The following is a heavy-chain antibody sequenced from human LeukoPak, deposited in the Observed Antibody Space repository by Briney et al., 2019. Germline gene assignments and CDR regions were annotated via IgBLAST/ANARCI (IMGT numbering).Heavy chain of an antibody. Sequence: PSETLSLTCTVSGGSISTSYYYWGWIRQPPGKGLEWIGYIYYSGSTYYNPSLKSRVTISVDTSKNQFSLKLSSVTAADTAVYYCAREYGDDNWFDPWGQGTLVTVSS. V-gene: IGHV4-30-4*08. CDR2: IYYSGST. J-gene: IGHJ5*02. D-gene: IGHD2-21*02. CDR1: GGSISTSYYY. CDR3: AREYGDDNWFDP.